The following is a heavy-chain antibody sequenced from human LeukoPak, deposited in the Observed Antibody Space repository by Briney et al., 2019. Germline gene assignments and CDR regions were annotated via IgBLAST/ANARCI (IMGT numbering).Heavy chain of an antibody. J-gene: IGHJ4*02. CDR3: ATSSWLRDANFDY. CDR2: IYTSGTI. D-gene: IGHD6-13*01. V-gene: IGHV4-4*07. Sequence: PSETLSLTCTVSGGSISSYYWSWIRQPAGTALEWIGRIYTSGTITYNPSLKSRVTISLHPSKNQFSLKLPSVTAADSAVYYCATSSWLRDANFDYWGQGTLVTVSS. CDR1: GGSISSYY.